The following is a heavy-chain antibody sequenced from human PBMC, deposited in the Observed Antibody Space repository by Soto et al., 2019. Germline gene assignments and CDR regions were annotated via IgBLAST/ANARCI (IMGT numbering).Heavy chain of an antibody. J-gene: IGHJ6*02. V-gene: IGHV4-39*01. CDR2: IYYSVST. D-gene: IGHD2-15*01. Sequence: SETLSLTCTVSGGSISSSSYYCGWILHPPGKGRGCIGSIYYSVSTYYNPSLKSRVTLSVDTSKNQFSLKLSSVTAADTAVYYCASRNVVFVAATYYHYYGMEVSGQGTTVTVSS. CDR3: ASRNVVFVAATYYHYYGMEV. CDR1: GGSISSSSYY.